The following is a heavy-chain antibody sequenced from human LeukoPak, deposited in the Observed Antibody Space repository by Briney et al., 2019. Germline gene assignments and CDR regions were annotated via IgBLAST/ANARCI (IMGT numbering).Heavy chain of an antibody. J-gene: IGHJ6*02. D-gene: IGHD6-19*01. V-gene: IGHV3-66*01. Sequence: GGSLRLSCAASGFTVSNNYMSWVRQAPGKGLEWIAVIYSGGSTYYADSVKGRFTISRDNSKNTLYLQMNSLRAEDTAVYYCAREHSSGYWHRYGMDVWGQGTTVTVSS. CDR3: AREHSSGYWHRYGMDV. CDR2: IYSGGST. CDR1: GFTVSNNY.